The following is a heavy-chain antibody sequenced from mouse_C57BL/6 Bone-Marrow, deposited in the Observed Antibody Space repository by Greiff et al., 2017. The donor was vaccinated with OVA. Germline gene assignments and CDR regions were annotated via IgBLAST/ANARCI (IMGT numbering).Heavy chain of an antibody. CDR1: GYSFTSYY. Sequence: VQLQQSGPELVKPGASVKISCKASGYSFTSYYIHWVKQRPGQGLEWIGWIYPGSGNTKYNEQFKGKATLTADTSSSTAYMQLSSLTSEDSAVYYCARGIYYGSTTRAMDYWGQGTSVTVSS. CDR2: IYPGSGNT. CDR3: ARGIYYGSTTRAMDY. V-gene: IGHV1-66*01. D-gene: IGHD1-1*01. J-gene: IGHJ4*01.